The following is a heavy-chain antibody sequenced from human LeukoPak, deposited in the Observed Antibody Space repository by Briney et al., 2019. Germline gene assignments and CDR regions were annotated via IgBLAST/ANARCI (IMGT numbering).Heavy chain of an antibody. CDR2: ISYDGSNK. CDR3: ARDPSHYGGNWGIVDY. CDR1: GFTFSSYA. V-gene: IGHV3-30-3*01. D-gene: IGHD4-23*01. J-gene: IGHJ4*02. Sequence: AGGSLRLSCAASGFTFSSYAMHWVRQAPGKGLEWVAVISYDGSNKYYADSVKARFTISRDNSKNTLYLQMNSLRAEDTAVYYCARDPSHYGGNWGIVDYWGQGTLVTVSS.